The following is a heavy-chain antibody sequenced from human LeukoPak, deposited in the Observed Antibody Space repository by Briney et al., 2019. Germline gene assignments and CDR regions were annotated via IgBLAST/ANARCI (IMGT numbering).Heavy chain of an antibody. CDR2: INTGSRSI. D-gene: IGHD2-21*01. CDR3: ARETSHCGGDCYDY. J-gene: IGHJ4*02. CDR1: GFSLSDYE. V-gene: IGHV3-48*03. Sequence: GGSLRLSCTASGFSLSDYEINWVRQAPGKGLEWVSYINTGSRSIYYADSLKGRLTISRDDAKNSVYLQLNSLRAEDTALYYCARETSHCGGDCYDYWGQGTLVTVSS.